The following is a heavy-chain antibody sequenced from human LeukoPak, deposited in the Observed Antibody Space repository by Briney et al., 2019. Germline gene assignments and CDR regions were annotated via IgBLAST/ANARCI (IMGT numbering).Heavy chain of an antibody. V-gene: IGHV3-64D*09. CDR1: VFAFSSYA. CDR3: VKGHDSSGYYLSYFDY. CDR2: ICSNGGTT. Sequence: GGSLRLSCSASVFAFSSYAMHWVRQAPGKGLEYVSTICSNGGTTYYADSVKGRFTISRDNSKNTLYLQMSSLRAEDTAVYYCVKGHDSSGYYLSYFDYWGQGALVTVSS. J-gene: IGHJ4*02. D-gene: IGHD3-22*01.